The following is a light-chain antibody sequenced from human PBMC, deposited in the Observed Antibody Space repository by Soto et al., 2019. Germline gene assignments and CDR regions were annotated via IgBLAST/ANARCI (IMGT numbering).Light chain of an antibody. CDR1: QSVRSN. V-gene: IGKV3-15*01. CDR3: QRYNAWPIT. Sequence: IVMTQSPATLSVSPGDRATLSCRAGQSVRSNLAWYQQKPGQAPRLLIYGASTRATGIPARFSGSGSGTEFTLTISSLQSEDFAVYYCQRYNAWPITFGQGTRLDIK. J-gene: IGKJ5*01. CDR2: GAS.